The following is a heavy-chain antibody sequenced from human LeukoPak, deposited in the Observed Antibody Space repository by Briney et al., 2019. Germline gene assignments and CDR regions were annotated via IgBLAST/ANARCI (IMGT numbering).Heavy chain of an antibody. V-gene: IGHV4-59*01. CDR1: GGSISSYH. D-gene: IGHD1-26*01. CDR2: IYYSGST. CDR3: ARSIVGATELLDY. Sequence: SETLSLTCTVSGGSISSYHWSWIRQPPGKGLEWIGYIYYSGSTNYNPSLKSRITISVDTSKNQFSLKLSSVTAADTAVYYCARSIVGATELLDYWGQGTLVTVSS. J-gene: IGHJ4*02.